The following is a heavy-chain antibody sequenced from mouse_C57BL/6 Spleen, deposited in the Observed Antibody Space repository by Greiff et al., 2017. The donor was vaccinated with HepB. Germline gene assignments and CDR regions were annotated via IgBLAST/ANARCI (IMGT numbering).Heavy chain of an antibody. Sequence: VQLQQSGAELVKPGASVKLSCTASGFNIKDYYMHWVKQRTEQGLEWIGRIDPEDGETKYDPKFQGKATITADTSSNTAYLQLSSLTSEDTAVYYCASDGSTWFAYWGQGTLVTVSA. V-gene: IGHV14-2*01. CDR2: IDPEDGET. CDR3: ASDGSTWFAY. J-gene: IGHJ3*01. D-gene: IGHD1-1*01. CDR1: GFNIKDYY.